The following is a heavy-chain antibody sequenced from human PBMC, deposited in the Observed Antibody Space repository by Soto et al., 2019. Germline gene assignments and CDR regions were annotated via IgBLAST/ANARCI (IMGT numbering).Heavy chain of an antibody. CDR3: AIDGRGMAAILLQFDS. CDR2: ISYDGSNK. Sequence: QVQLVESGGGVVQPGRSLRLSCAASGFIFSNYVMHWVRQAPGKGLEWVADISYDGSNKYYADFVKGRLTICRDNSKKTLLQQMNSQEDEDTGAYCGAIDGRGMAAILLQFDSWGHVTLVTVAS. D-gene: IGHD6-13*01. V-gene: IGHV3-30-3*01. J-gene: IGHJ5*01. CDR1: GFIFSNYV.